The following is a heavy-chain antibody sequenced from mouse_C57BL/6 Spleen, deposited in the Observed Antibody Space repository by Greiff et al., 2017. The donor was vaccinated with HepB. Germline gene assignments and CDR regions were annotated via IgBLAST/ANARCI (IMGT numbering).Heavy chain of an antibody. CDR2: ISYDGSN. D-gene: IGHD1-1*01. Sequence: EVKLMESGPGLVKPSQSLSLTCSVTGYSITSGYYWNWIRQFPGNKLEWMGYISYDGSNNYNPSLKNRISITRDTSKNQFFLKLNSVTTEDTATYYCARVPIYYYGSSYWYFDVWGTGTTVTVSS. CDR1: GYSITSGYY. J-gene: IGHJ1*03. V-gene: IGHV3-6*01. CDR3: ARVPIYYYGSSYWYFDV.